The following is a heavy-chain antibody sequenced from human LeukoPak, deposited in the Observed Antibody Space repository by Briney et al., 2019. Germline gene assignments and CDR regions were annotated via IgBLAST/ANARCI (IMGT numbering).Heavy chain of an antibody. V-gene: IGHV3-23*01. CDR1: GFTFSSYA. CDR3: AKGEPRLDSSGYYYSDY. Sequence: GGSLRLSCAASGFTFSSYAMSWVRQAPGKGLEWVSAISGSGGSTYYADSVKGRFTISRDNSKNTLYLQMNSLRAEDTAVYYCAKGEPRLDSSGYYYSDYWGQGTLVTVSS. CDR2: ISGSGGST. D-gene: IGHD3-22*01. J-gene: IGHJ4*02.